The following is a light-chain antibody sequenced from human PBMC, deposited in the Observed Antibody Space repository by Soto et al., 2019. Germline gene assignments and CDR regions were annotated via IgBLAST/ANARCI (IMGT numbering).Light chain of an antibody. Sequence: QSVLTQPASVSGSPGQSITISCTGTSSDVGGYDYVSWYQQHPGKVPKLMIYEVSYRPSGVSDRFSGSKSGNTASLTISGLQAEDEADYYCSSYTSTRTYVVFGGGTQLTVL. CDR3: SSYTSTRTYVV. V-gene: IGLV2-14*01. CDR2: EVS. CDR1: SSDVGGYDY. J-gene: IGLJ2*01.